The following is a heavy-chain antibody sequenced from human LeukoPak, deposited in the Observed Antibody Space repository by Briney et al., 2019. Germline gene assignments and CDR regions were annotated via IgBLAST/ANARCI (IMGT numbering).Heavy chain of an antibody. CDR3: ARRMPAGTVDY. CDR1: GGSISSYY. V-gene: IGHV4-59*01. CDR2: IYYSGST. Sequence: PSETLSLTCTVSGGSISSYYWSWIRQPPGKGLEWIGYIYYSGSTNYNPSFKSRVSISVDTSKNQFSLKLGSVTAADTAVYYCARRMPAGTVDYWGQGTLVTVSS. D-gene: IGHD6-19*01. J-gene: IGHJ4*02.